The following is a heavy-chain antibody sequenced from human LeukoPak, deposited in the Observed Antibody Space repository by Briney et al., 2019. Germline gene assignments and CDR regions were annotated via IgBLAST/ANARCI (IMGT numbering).Heavy chain of an antibody. CDR1: GYTFTIYA. Sequence: ASVKVSCTASGYTFTIYAMHWVRQAPGQRLEWMGWINAGNGNTKYSQKFQGRVTITRDTSASTAYMELSSLRSEDTAVYYCARDIAVAGTETTWYPDYWGQGTLVTVSS. CDR2: INAGNGNT. D-gene: IGHD6-19*01. CDR3: ARDIAVAGTETTWYPDY. J-gene: IGHJ4*02. V-gene: IGHV1-3*01.